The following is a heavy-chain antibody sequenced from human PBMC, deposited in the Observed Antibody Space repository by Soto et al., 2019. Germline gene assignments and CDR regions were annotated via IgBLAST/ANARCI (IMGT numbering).Heavy chain of an antibody. CDR3: AKEGGPGWSYSISSSCFLAY. J-gene: IGHJ4*02. Sequence: GGSLRLSCAASGFTFDDYAMHWVRQAPGKGLEWVSGISWNSGSIGYADSVKGRFTISRDNSKNTLYLQMNSLSAEDTAVYDCAKEGGPGWSYSISSSCFLAYWGQGTLVTVSS. CDR2: ISWNSGSI. D-gene: IGHD1-26*01. V-gene: IGHV3-9*01. CDR1: GFTFDDYA.